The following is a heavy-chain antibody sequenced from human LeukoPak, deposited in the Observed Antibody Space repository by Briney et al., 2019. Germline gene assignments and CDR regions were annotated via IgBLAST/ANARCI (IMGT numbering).Heavy chain of an antibody. CDR3: ARGRRMDTAMVKGY. V-gene: IGHV1-8*03. D-gene: IGHD5-18*01. CDR2: MNPNSGNT. Sequence: ASVKVSCKASGYAFTSYDINWVRQATGQGLEWMGWMNPNSGNTGYAQKFQGRVTITRNTSISTAYMELSSLRSEDTAVYYCARGRRMDTAMVKGYWGQGTLVTVSS. J-gene: IGHJ4*02. CDR1: GYAFTSYD.